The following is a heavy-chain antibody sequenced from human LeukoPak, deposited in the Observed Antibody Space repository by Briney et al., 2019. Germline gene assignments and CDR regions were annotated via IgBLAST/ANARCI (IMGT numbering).Heavy chain of an antibody. CDR2: IIPIFGTA. J-gene: IGHJ4*02. D-gene: IGHD3-10*01. CDR1: GGTFSSYA. V-gene: IGHV1-69*06. Sequence: SVKVSCTASGGTFSSYAISWVRQAPGQGLEWMGGIIPIFGTANYAQKFQGRVTITADKSTSTAYMELSSLRSEDTAVYYCARSGEWFGELSNPYYFDYWGQGTLVTVSS. CDR3: ARSGEWFGELSNPYYFDY.